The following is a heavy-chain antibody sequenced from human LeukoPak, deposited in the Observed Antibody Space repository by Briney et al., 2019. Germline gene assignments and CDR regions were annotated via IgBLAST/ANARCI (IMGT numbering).Heavy chain of an antibody. CDR1: GFSFDDYA. D-gene: IGHD1-26*01. CDR2: INWSGVST. CDR3: AKNSGSYYGWFDP. J-gene: IGHJ5*02. Sequence: GGSLRLSCAASGFSFDDYAMSWVRQAPGKGLEWVSGINWSGVSTGYADSVKGRFTISRDNSKNTLYLQMNSLRAEDTAVYYCAKNSGSYYGWFDPWGQGTLVTVSS. V-gene: IGHV3-20*04.